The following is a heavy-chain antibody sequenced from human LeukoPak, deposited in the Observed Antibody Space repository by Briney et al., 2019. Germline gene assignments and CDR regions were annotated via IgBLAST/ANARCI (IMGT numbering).Heavy chain of an antibody. CDR1: GFTFSRYS. Sequence: GGSLRLSCAASGFTFSRYSMNWVRQAPGKGLEWVSSISSSSSYIYYADSVKGRFTISRDNSKNTLYLQTNSLRAEDTAVYYCAKGDTAMVTGPYYYYYYGMDVWGQGTTVTVSS. CDR2: ISSSSSYI. D-gene: IGHD5-18*01. J-gene: IGHJ6*02. V-gene: IGHV3-21*04. CDR3: AKGDTAMVTGPYYYYYYGMDV.